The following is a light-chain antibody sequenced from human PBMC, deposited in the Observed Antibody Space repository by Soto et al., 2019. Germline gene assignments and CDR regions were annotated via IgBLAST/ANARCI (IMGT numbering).Light chain of an antibody. CDR1: SSNIGAGYD. CDR3: QSYASTLSGRL. CDR2: GST. J-gene: IGLJ3*02. V-gene: IGLV1-40*01. Sequence: QSVLTQPPSVSGAPGQRGNLSCTGSSSNIGAGYDVHGYQQLPGAPPKLIILGSTNRPSWVPSRFSGSRSGTSASLALSGLHAEDEADYYWQSYASTLSGRLFGGGTKVTVL.